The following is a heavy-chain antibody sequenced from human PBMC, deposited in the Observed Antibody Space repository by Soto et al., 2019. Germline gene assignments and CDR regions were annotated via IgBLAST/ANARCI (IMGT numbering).Heavy chain of an antibody. CDR2: TSGSGGST. CDR3: TKAEKDFCSGNDAFDI. Sequence: EVQLLESGGGLVQPGGSLRLSCAASGFTFSSYAMSWVRQAPGKGLEWVSATSGSGGSTYYADSVKGRFTISRDNSKNTLYLQMNSLRAEDTAVYYCTKAEKDFCSGNDAFDIWGQGTIVTVSA. D-gene: IGHD3-3*01. J-gene: IGHJ3*02. V-gene: IGHV3-23*01. CDR1: GFTFSSYA.